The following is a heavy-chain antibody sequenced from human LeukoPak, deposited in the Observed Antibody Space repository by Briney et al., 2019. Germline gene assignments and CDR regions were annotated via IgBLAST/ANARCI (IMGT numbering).Heavy chain of an antibody. D-gene: IGHD6-13*01. CDR1: GFTFSTYA. CDR2: ICGSGGTT. Sequence: PGGSLRLSCAASGFTFSTYALSWVRQAPGKGLEWGSVICGSGGTTYYADSVKGRFTISRDNSTKTLSLQMNSLGAADTAVYYCAKGSSSSCYGNFDYWGQGTLVTVSS. V-gene: IGHV3-23*01. J-gene: IGHJ4*02. CDR3: AKGSSSSCYGNFDY.